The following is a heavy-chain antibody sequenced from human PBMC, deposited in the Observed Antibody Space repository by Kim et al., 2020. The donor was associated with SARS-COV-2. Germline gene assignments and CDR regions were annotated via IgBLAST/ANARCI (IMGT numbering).Heavy chain of an antibody. D-gene: IGHD6-13*01. CDR1: GFTFSSYW. CDR2: IKEDGSEK. J-gene: IGHJ4*02. CDR3: TRDEQQPGDS. Sequence: GGSLRLSCAGSGFTFSSYWMSWVRQAPGKGLEWVANIKEDGSEKYYVDSVKGRFTISRDNAKNSLYLQMNSLRADDTAVYYRTRDEQQPGDSWGQGTLVTVSS. V-gene: IGHV3-7*03.